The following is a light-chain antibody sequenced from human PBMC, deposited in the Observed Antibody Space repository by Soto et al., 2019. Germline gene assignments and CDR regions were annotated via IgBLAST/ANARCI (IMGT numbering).Light chain of an antibody. CDR1: SSDVGGYNF. Sequence: QSALTQPPSASVSPGQSVTISCSGTSSDVGGYNFVSWYQQHPGKAPKLIIYEVNKRPSGVPDRFSGSKSGNTASLTVSGLQADDESDYYCSSFAGFNNLDVFGNGTKLTVL. V-gene: IGLV2-8*01. CDR3: SSFAGFNNLDV. CDR2: EVN. J-gene: IGLJ1*01.